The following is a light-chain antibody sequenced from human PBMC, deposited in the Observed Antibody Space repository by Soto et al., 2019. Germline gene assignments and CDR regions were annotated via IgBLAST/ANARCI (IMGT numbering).Light chain of an antibody. Sequence: QPVLTQPPSVSGAPGQTVTISCTGTSSNIGAGYDVPWYQQLPGTAPKLLIYGNSNRPSGVPDRFSGSKSGTSASLAIAGLQAEDEADYYCQSYDSSLSGWVFGGGTKLTVL. CDR1: SSNIGAGYD. CDR2: GNS. J-gene: IGLJ3*02. V-gene: IGLV1-40*01. CDR3: QSYDSSLSGWV.